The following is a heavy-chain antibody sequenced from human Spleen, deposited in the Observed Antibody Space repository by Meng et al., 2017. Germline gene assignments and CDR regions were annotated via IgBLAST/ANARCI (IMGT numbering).Heavy chain of an antibody. CDR1: GFTFSSYA. CDR3: ARAGQRLRFSGMDV. J-gene: IGHJ6*02. CDR2: IKQDGSEK. Sequence: GESLKISCAASGFTFSSYAMHWVRQAPGKGLEWVANIKQDGSEKYYVDSVKGRFTISRDNAKNSLYLQMNSLRAEDTAVYYCARAGQRLRFSGMDVWGQGTTVTVSS. V-gene: IGHV3-7*01. D-gene: IGHD6-25*01.